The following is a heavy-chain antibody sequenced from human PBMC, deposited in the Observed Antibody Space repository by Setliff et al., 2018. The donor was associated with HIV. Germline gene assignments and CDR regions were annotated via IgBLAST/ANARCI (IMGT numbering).Heavy chain of an antibody. D-gene: IGHD5-12*01. CDR1: GFIFSTYG. J-gene: IGHJ6*03. Sequence: PGGSLRLSCEASGFIFSTYGMHWVRQAPGKGLEWVAFIRSDETNKYYSDSVKGRFTISRDTSKNTPFLQINSLRPEDTAVYYCARISVASRYNSDMDVWGKGTTVTVSS. CDR3: ARISVASRYNSDMDV. V-gene: IGHV3-30*02. CDR2: IRSDETNK.